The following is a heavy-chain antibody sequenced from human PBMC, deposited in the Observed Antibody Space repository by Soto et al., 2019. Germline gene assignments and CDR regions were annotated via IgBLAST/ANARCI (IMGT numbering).Heavy chain of an antibody. D-gene: IGHD1-7*01. CDR2: INAGNGNT. J-gene: IGHJ4*02. CDR1: GYTFTSYA. CDR3: ARGGSRELLSPFPFDY. V-gene: IGHV1-3*01. Sequence: GASVKVSCKASGYTFTSYAMHWVRQAPGQRLEWMGWINAGNGNTKYSQKFQGRVTITRDTSASTAYMELSSLRSEDTAVYYCARGGSRELLSPFPFDYGGQGTLVTFSS.